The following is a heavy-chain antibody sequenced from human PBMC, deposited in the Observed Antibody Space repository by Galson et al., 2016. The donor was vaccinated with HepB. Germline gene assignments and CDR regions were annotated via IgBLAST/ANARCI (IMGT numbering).Heavy chain of an antibody. V-gene: IGHV1-24*01. Sequence: SVKVSCKASGYTFTSYYMHWVRQAPGQGLEWMGGFDPEEGERVFAQKFQGRVTMTEDTTTDTASLELKKLKSEDTAVYYCVTAGAGDMITFGGVIVAALVGGQGTLVSVSS. CDR1: GYTFTSYY. D-gene: IGHD3-16*02. CDR3: VTAGAGDMITFGGVIVAALV. J-gene: IGHJ1*01. CDR2: FDPEEGER.